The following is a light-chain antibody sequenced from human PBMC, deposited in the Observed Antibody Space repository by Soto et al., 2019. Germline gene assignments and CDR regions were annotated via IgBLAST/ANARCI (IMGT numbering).Light chain of an antibody. Sequence: QAVVTQEPSFSVSPGGTVTLTCGLSSGSVSTTSYPSWYQQTPGQAPRTLIYSTNIRSSGVPDRFSGSILGNKAALTITGAQADDESDYYCVLYFSSGISMFGGGTKLTVL. V-gene: IGLV8-61*01. CDR2: STN. CDR3: VLYFSSGISM. J-gene: IGLJ3*02. CDR1: SGSVSTTSY.